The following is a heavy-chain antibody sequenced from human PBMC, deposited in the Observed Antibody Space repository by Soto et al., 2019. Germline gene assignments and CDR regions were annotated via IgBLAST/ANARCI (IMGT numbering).Heavy chain of an antibody. D-gene: IGHD6-13*01. CDR1: GFTFSSYA. V-gene: IGHV3-30-3*01. CDR2: ISYDGSNK. J-gene: IGHJ6*02. CDR3: ARDMWRGSYYYYYYGMDV. Sequence: GGSLRLSCAASGFTFSSYAMHWVRQAPGKGLEWVAVISYDGSNKYYADSVKGRFTISRDNSKNTLYLQMNSLRAEGTAVYYCARDMWRGSYYYYYYGMDVWGQGTTVTVSS.